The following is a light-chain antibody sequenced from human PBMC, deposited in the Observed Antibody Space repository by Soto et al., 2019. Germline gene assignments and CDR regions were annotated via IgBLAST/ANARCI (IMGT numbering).Light chain of an antibody. CDR2: EVS. J-gene: IGLJ3*02. CDR3: SSYTSSSTRV. V-gene: IGLV2-14*01. Sequence: QLVLTQPASVSGSPGQSITISCTGTSSDVGGYNYVSWYQQHPGKAPKLMIYEVSNRPSGVSNRFSGSKSGNTASLTISGLQAEDEADYYSSSYTSSSTRVFGGGTKLTVL. CDR1: SSDVGGYNY.